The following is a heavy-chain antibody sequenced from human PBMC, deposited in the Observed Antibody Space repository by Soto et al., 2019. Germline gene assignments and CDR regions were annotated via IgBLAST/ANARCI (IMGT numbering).Heavy chain of an antibody. D-gene: IGHD2-15*01. V-gene: IGHV3-23*01. Sequence: GGSLRLSCAASGFTFSSYAMSWVRQAPGKGLEWVSAISGSGGSTYYADSVKGRFTISRDNSKNTLYLQTNSLRAEDTAVYYCAKGAPRNIVVVVAATRVFDYWGQGTLVTVSS. CDR2: ISGSGGST. CDR3: AKGAPRNIVVVVAATRVFDY. CDR1: GFTFSSYA. J-gene: IGHJ4*02.